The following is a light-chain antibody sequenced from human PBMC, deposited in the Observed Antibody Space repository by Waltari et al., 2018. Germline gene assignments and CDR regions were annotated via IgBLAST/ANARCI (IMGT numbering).Light chain of an antibody. CDR2: DVS. V-gene: IGLV2-14*03. Sequence: HSALTQPASVSGSPGQSITIPCTGTSSDVGGYNYVSWYQQHPGKAPKLMIYDVSNRPSGVSNRFSGSKSGNTASLTISGLQAEDEADYYCSSYRSSDTLELFGGGTSLTVL. CDR3: SSYRSSDTLEL. J-gene: IGLJ2*01. CDR1: SSDVGGYNY.